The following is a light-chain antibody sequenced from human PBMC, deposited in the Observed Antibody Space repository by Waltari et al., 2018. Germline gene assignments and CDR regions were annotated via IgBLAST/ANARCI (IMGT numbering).Light chain of an antibody. CDR2: DVS. Sequence: QSALTQPASVSGSPGPSITISCTGTSSDVGGYNYVSWYQQHPGKAPKLMIYDVSTRPSGVSNRFSGSKSGNTASLTISGLQAEDEADYYCSSYTSSSTPYVFGTGTKVTVL. J-gene: IGLJ1*01. CDR1: SSDVGGYNY. CDR3: SSYTSSSTPYV. V-gene: IGLV2-14*03.